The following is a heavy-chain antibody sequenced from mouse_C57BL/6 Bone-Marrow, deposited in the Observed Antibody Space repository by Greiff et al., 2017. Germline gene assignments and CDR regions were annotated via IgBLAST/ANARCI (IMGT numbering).Heavy chain of an antibody. Sequence: EVQLQQSGAELVKPGASVKLSCTASGFNIKDYYMHWVKQRTEQGLEWIGRIDPEDGETKSAPKFQGKATIPADTSSNTAYLQLSSLTSEDTAVYYCASYDYVAWVAYWGQGTLVTVSA. J-gene: IGHJ3*01. D-gene: IGHD2-4*01. CDR2: IDPEDGET. CDR3: ASYDYVAWVAY. V-gene: IGHV14-2*01. CDR1: GFNIKDYY.